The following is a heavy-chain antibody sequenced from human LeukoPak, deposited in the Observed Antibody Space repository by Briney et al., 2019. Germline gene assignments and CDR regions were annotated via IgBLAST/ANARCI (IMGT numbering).Heavy chain of an antibody. CDR2: ISTYNGNT. Sequence: ASVKVSCKASGGTFSSYAISWVRQAPGQGLEWMGWISTYNGNTDYAQKLQGRVTMTTDTSTSTAYMELRSLRSDDTAVYYCARLVAGTYFDYWGQGTLVTVSS. CDR1: GGTFSSYA. J-gene: IGHJ4*02. V-gene: IGHV1-18*01. CDR3: ARLVAGTYFDY. D-gene: IGHD6-19*01.